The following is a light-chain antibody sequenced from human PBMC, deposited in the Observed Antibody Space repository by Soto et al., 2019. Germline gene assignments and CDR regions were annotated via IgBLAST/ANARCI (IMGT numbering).Light chain of an antibody. CDR1: QSVSSY. J-gene: IGKJ1*01. CDR3: QQRSNWPPT. CDR2: DAS. V-gene: IGKV3-11*01. Sequence: EIVLTQSPATLSLSPWERATLSCRASQSVSSYLAWYQQKPGQAPRLLIYDASNRATGIPARLSGSGSGTDFTLTISSLEPEDFAVYYCQQRSNWPPTFGQGTKVDIK.